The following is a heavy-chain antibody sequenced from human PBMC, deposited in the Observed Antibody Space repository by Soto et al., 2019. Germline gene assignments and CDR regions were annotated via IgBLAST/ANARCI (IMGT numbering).Heavy chain of an antibody. CDR2: IYYSGTT. J-gene: IGHJ6*02. V-gene: IGHV4-61*01. Sequence: QVQLQASGPGLVKPSETLSLTCTVSGGSVSSGSYYWSWIRQPPGKGLEWIGYIYYSGTTNYNPSLKRRVIISVDTSKNQFSLKLSSVTAADTAVYYCARGPISANHYHYGIEVWGQGTTVTVSS. CDR3: ARGPISANHYHYGIEV. CDR1: GGSVSSGSYY. D-gene: IGHD3-9*01.